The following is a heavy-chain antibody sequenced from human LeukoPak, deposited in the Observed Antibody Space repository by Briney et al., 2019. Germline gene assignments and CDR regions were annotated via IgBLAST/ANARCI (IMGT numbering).Heavy chain of an antibody. V-gene: IGHV3-7*03. CDR3: ARGLRAAAGTAFDP. J-gene: IGHJ5*02. CDR1: GFTFSTYA. Sequence: PGGSLRLPCAASGFTFSTYAMNWVRQAPGKGLEWVANIKQDGSEKYYVDSVKGRFTISRDNAKNSLYLQMNSLRAEDTAVYYCARGLRAAAGTAFDPWGQGTLVTVSS. CDR2: IKQDGSEK. D-gene: IGHD6-13*01.